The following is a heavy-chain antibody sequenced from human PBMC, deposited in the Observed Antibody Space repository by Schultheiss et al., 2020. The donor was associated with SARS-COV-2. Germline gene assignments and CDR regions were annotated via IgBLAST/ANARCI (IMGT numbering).Heavy chain of an antibody. V-gene: IGHV3-33*01. J-gene: IGHJ4*02. CDR1: GFIFSSHG. CDR3: ASREGGPSGY. Sequence: GGSLRLSCAASGFIFSSHGMHWVRQAPGKGLEWLAVVLSDGSKEYYADSVKGRFTIARDNSNNTLYLQMNSLRAEDTAVYYCASREGGPSGYWGQGTLVTVSS. CDR2: VLSDGSKE. D-gene: IGHD2-15*01.